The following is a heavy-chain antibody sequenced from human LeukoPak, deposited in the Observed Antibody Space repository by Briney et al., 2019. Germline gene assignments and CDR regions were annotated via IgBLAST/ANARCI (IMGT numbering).Heavy chain of an antibody. J-gene: IGHJ5*02. CDR3: AREVWQQQLVLENWFDP. CDR2: IIPIFGTA. Sequence: ASVKVSCKASGGTFSSYAISWVRQAPGQGLEWMGGIIPIFGTANYAQKFQGRVTITTDESTSTAYMELSSLRSEDTAVYYCAREVWQQQLVLENWFDPWGQGTLVTVSS. D-gene: IGHD6-13*01. V-gene: IGHV1-69*05. CDR1: GGTFSSYA.